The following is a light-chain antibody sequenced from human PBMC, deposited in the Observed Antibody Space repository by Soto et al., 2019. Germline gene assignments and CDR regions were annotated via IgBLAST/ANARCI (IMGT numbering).Light chain of an antibody. CDR3: QSYDSSLGYV. CDR1: SSNIGAGYH. J-gene: IGLJ1*01. Sequence: QSVLTQPPSVSGAPGQRVTMSCTGSSSNIGAGYHVHWYQQLPGTAPKLLIYTNRYRPSGVPDRFSGSRSGTSASLAINGLQAEDEADYYCQSYDSSLGYVFGTGTKVTVL. V-gene: IGLV1-40*01. CDR2: TNR.